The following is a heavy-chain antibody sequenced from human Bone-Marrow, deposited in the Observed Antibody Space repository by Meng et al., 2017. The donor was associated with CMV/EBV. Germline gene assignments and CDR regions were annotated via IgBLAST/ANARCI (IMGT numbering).Heavy chain of an antibody. V-gene: IGHV3-30*03. CDR3: AREVVVVPAAIGWFDP. CDR2: ISYDGSNK. Sequence: GESLKISCAASGFTFSSYSMNWVRQAPGKGLEWVAVISYDGSNKYYADSVKGRFTISRDNSKNTLYLQMNSLRAEDTAVYYCAREVVVVPAAIGWFDPWGQGTLVTVSS. CDR1: GFTFSSYS. D-gene: IGHD2-2*01. J-gene: IGHJ5*02.